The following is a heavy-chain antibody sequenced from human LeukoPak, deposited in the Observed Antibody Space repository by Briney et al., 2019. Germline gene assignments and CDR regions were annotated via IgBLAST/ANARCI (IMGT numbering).Heavy chain of an antibody. CDR1: GFAFFNAR. Sequence: GGSLRLSCAASGFAFFNARMSWVRQAPGKGLEWVGRIKTRNEGGTSEYAAPVKGRFTISRDDSKNTVHLQMNSLKTEDTGVYYCTKPDLLWVGEDVWGPGTTVTVSS. D-gene: IGHD2/OR15-2a*01. V-gene: IGHV3-15*01. CDR3: TKPDLLWVGEDV. J-gene: IGHJ6*02. CDR2: IKTRNEGGTS.